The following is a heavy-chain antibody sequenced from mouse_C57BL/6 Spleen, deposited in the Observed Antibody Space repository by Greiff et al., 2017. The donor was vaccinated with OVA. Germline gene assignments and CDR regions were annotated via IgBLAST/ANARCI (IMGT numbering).Heavy chain of an antibody. CDR2: INPNNGGT. D-gene: IGHD1-1*01. CDR1: GYTFTDYN. Sequence: VQLKESGPELVKPGASVKIPCKASGYTFTDYNMDWVKQSHGKSLEWIGDINPNNGGTIYNQKFKGKATLTVDKSSSTAYMELRSLTSEDTAVYYCARITTVVAPYFDVWGTGTTVTVSS. CDR3: ARITTVVAPYFDV. J-gene: IGHJ1*03. V-gene: IGHV1-18*01.